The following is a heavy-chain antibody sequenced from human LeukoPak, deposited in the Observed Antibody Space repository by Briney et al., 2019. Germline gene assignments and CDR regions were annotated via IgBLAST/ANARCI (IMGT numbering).Heavy chain of an antibody. V-gene: IGHV3-30*02. CDR2: IRYDGSNK. D-gene: IGHD3-10*01. CDR1: GFTFSSYG. CDR3: SYGSGSYTHFDY. J-gene: IGHJ4*02. Sequence: GGSLRLSCAASGFTFSSYGMHWVRQAPGKGLEWVAFIRYDGSNKYYADSVKGRFTISRDNSKNTLYLQMNSLRAEDTAVYYCSYGSGSYTHFDYWGQGTLVTVSS.